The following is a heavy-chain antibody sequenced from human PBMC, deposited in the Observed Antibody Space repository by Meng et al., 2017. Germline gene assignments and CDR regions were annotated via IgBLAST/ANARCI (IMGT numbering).Heavy chain of an antibody. CDR2: INHSGST. J-gene: IGHJ3*02. Sequence: SETLSLTCAVYGGSFSGYYWSWIRQPPGKGLEWIGEINHSGSTNYNPSLKSRVTISVDTSKNQFSLKLSSVTAADTAVYYCARGFSHYGSGSYRARDAFDIWGQGTMVTVSS. V-gene: IGHV4-34*01. CDR1: GGSFSGYY. D-gene: IGHD3-10*01. CDR3: ARGFSHYGSGSYRARDAFDI.